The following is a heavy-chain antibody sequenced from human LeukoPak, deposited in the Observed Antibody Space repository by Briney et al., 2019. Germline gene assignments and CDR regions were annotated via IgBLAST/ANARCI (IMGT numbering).Heavy chain of an antibody. CDR2: MNPNSGNT. J-gene: IGHJ4*02. CDR1: GYTFTSYD. V-gene: IGHV1-8*01. CDR3: ARGKPYYDYVWGSYRPFDY. D-gene: IGHD3-16*02. Sequence: VASVKVSCKASGYTFTSYDINWVRQATGQGLEWMGWMNPNSGNTGYAQKFQGRVTMTRNTSISTAYMELSSLRSEDTAVYYCARGKPYYDYVWGSYRPFDYWGQGTLVTVSS.